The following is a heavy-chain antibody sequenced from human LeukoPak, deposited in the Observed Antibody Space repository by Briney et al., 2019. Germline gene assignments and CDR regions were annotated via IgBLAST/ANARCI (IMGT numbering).Heavy chain of an antibody. V-gene: IGHV4-31*03. CDR1: GGSISSGGYY. CDR3: ASVAAESTYYGMDV. D-gene: IGHD6-25*01. CDR2: IYYSGST. Sequence: PSETLSLTCTLSGGSISSGGYYWTWIRQHPGKGLEWIGYIYYSGSTFYNPSLKSRVTISVDTSKNQFSLKLSSVTAADTAVYYCASVAAESTYYGMDVWGQGTTVTVSS. J-gene: IGHJ6*02.